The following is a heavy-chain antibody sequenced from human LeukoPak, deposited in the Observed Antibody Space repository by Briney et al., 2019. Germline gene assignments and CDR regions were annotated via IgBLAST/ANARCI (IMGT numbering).Heavy chain of an antibody. CDR1: DKSGSGYY. Sequence: SETLSLTCAVYDKSGSGYYWTWFRQVPGKGLEWIGEIDQSGSTNYNPSLKRRVIISVDTSKSQFSLKMTSVAAADTGLYYCARGVDYWGQGTVVTVSS. J-gene: IGHJ4*02. CDR3: ARGVDY. CDR2: IDQSGST. V-gene: IGHV4-34*01.